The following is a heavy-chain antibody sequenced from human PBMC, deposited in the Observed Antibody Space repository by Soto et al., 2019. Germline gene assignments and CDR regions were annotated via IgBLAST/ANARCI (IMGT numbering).Heavy chain of an antibody. J-gene: IGHJ4*02. CDR3: ARVGDFWSGYKAPHFDY. CDR1: GGSISSGGYY. V-gene: IGHV4-31*03. Sequence: SETLSLTCTVSGGSISSGGYYWSWIRQHPGKGLEWIGYIYYSGSTYYNPSLKSRVTISVDTSKNQFSLKLSSVTAADTAVYYCARVGDFWSGYKAPHFDYWGQGTLVTVPS. CDR2: IYYSGST. D-gene: IGHD3-3*01.